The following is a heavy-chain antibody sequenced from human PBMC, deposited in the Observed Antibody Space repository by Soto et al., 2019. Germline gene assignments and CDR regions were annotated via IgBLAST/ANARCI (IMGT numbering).Heavy chain of an antibody. CDR3: ARYGYYDSSGYFDY. V-gene: IGHV4-30-4*01. J-gene: IGHJ4*02. D-gene: IGHD3-22*01. Sequence: SETLSLTCTVSGGSISSGDYYWSWIRQPPGKGLEWIGYICYSGSTYYNPSLKSRVTISVDTSKNQFSLKLSSVTAADTAVYYCARYGYYDSSGYFDYWGQGTLVTVSS. CDR2: ICYSGST. CDR1: GGSISSGDYY.